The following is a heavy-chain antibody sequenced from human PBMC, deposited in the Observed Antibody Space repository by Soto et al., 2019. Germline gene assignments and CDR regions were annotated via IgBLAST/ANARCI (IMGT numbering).Heavy chain of an antibody. V-gene: IGHV4-31*03. CDR1: GGSISSGGYY. J-gene: IGHJ3*02. CDR2: IYYSGST. CDR3: ARQRFLEWLLYRGYAFDI. Sequence: PSETLSLTCTVSGGSISSGGYYWSWIRQHPGKGLEWIGYIYYSGSTYYNPSLKSRVTISVDTSKNQFSLKLSSVTAADTAVFYFARQRFLEWLLYRGYAFDIWGQGTMVTVSS. D-gene: IGHD3-3*01.